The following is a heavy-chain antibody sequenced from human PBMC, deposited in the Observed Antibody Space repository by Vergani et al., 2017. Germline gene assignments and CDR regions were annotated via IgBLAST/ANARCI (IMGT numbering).Heavy chain of an antibody. D-gene: IGHD2-8*02. V-gene: IGHV4-34*01. CDR3: AREGIRVVGY. CDR1: GGSFSGYY. Sequence: QVQLQQWGAGLLKPSETLSLTCAVYGGSFSGYYWSWIRQPPGKGLEWIGYICYRGSTNYNPSLKSRVPISVDTSKHQCYLKLSSVTAADTAVYYCAREGIRVVGYWGQGTLVTVSS. CDR2: ICYRGST. J-gene: IGHJ4*02.